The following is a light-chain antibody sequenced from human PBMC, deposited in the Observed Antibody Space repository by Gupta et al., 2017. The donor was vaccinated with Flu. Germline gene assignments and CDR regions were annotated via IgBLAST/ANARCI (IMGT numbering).Light chain of an antibody. CDR1: QSLLYSNGYNY. Sequence: DIVMTQSPPSLAVTPGEPASISCRSSQSLLYSNGYNYVNWYLQKPGQSPQLLIHLGSNRASGVPDRFSGSGSGTYFTLKISRVEAEDVGIYFCMQPLNSPWTFGQGTKVEIK. CDR2: LGS. J-gene: IGKJ1*01. CDR3: MQPLNSPWT. V-gene: IGKV2-28*01.